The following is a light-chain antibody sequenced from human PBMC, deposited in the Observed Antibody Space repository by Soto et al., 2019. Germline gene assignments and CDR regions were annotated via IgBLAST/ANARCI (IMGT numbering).Light chain of an antibody. CDR3: QQYSDLPRT. CDR1: QSVGSY. CDR2: DTS. Sequence: EIVLTQSPATLSLSPGERATLSCRASQSVGSYLAWFQQTPGQAPRLLIYDTSNRATGIPDRFSGSASGTDFTLTISRLEPEDFAVYFCQQYSDLPRTFGQGTRLEIK. V-gene: IGKV3-11*01. J-gene: IGKJ5*01.